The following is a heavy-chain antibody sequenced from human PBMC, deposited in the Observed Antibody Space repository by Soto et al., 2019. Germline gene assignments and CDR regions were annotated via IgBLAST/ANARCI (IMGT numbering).Heavy chain of an antibody. J-gene: IGHJ4*02. D-gene: IGHD2-2*01. Sequence: MYLTCTLYVASITSTTYFWAWIRKPPGKGLEWVGSIYYSFKTHYNPSLKSRVTISVDRSKNQFSLQMSSVTAADTAVYYCAKNLPRPGRFDYWGQGSLVTVS. CDR1: VASITSTTYF. CDR3: AKNLPRPGRFDY. CDR2: IYYSFKT. V-gene: IGHV4-39*01.